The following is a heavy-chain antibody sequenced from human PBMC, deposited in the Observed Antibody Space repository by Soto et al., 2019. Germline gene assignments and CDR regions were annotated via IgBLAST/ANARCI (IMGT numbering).Heavy chain of an antibody. CDR2: ISAYNDYT. CDR1: GYTFTDHG. Sequence: QIQLVQSGAEVKKPGASVKVSCKASGYTFTDHGISWVRQAPGQGFEWMGWISAYNDYTAYAQKFQGRVTMTTDKYTNTAYXXXXXXXSDXXXXXXXXXXXXRLTQNFLDVYWGQGTLVTVSS. V-gene: IGHV1-18*01. D-gene: IGHD3-16*01. CDR3: XXXXXRLTQNFLDVY. J-gene: IGHJ4*02.